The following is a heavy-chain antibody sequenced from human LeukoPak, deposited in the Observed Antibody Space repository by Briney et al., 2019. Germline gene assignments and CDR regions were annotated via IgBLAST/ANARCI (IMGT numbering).Heavy chain of an antibody. Sequence: PSETLSLTCTVSGGSISSSDYYWGWIRQPPGKGLEWIGSIFYSGSTYYNPSLKSRVTISVDTSKNQFSLKLSSVSAADTAVYYCARHPDIPRGVIVDSEFDCWGQGTLVTVSP. V-gene: IGHV4-39*01. CDR1: GGSISSSDYY. J-gene: IGHJ4*02. CDR3: ARHPDIPRGVIVDSEFDC. CDR2: IFYSGST. D-gene: IGHD3-10*01.